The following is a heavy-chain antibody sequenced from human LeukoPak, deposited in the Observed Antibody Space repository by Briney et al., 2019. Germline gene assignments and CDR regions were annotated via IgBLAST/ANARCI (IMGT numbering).Heavy chain of an antibody. V-gene: IGHV4-30-4*01. CDR2: IYHSGST. CDR3: ARGSPGDYDSSGYYSAFDI. Sequence: SETLSLTCTVSGGSISSGDYYWSWIRQPPGKGLEWIGYIYHSGSTYYNPSLKSRVTISVDTSKNQFSLKLSSVTAADTAVYYCARGSPGDYDSSGYYSAFDIWGQGTMVTVSS. CDR1: GGSISSGDYY. D-gene: IGHD3-22*01. J-gene: IGHJ3*02.